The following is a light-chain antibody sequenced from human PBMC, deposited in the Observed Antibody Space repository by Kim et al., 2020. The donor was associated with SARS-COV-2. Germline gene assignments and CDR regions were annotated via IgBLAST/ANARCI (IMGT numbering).Light chain of an antibody. CDR2: YDV. Sequence: SYVLTQPPSVSVAPGKTAGITCEGNNIGNKNVHWYQQKPGQAPILVIYYDVDRHSGIPARFSDSNSGNTATLTINRVEAGDEADYYCQLWDSSGDHWVFGCGTQLTVL. J-gene: IGLJ3*02. CDR1: NIGNKN. CDR3: QLWDSSGDHWV. V-gene: IGLV3-21*04.